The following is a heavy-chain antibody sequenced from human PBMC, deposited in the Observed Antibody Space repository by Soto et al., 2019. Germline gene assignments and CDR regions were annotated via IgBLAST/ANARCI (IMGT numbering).Heavy chain of an antibody. CDR1: GGSFSGYY. CDR2: INHSGST. CDR3: ARGRVGFWHYFDY. V-gene: IGHV4-34*01. Sequence: SETLSLTCAVYGGSFSGYYWSWIRQPPGKGLEWIGEINHSGSTNYNPSLKSRVTISVDTSKNQFSLKLSSVTAADTAVYYCARGRVGFWHYFDYWGQGTLVTVSS. J-gene: IGHJ4*02. D-gene: IGHD2-15*01.